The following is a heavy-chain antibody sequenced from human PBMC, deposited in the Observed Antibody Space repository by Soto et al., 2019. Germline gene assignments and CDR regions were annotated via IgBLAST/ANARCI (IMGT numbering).Heavy chain of an antibody. Sequence: SVKVSCKASGGTFSSYAISCVRQAPGQGLEWMGGIIPIFGTANYAQKFQGRVTITADESTSTAYMELSSLRSEDTAVYYCARIAVAGTTYYYYYGMDVWGQGTTVTVSS. D-gene: IGHD6-19*01. CDR2: IIPIFGTA. V-gene: IGHV1-69*13. CDR3: ARIAVAGTTYYYYYGMDV. CDR1: GGTFSSYA. J-gene: IGHJ6*02.